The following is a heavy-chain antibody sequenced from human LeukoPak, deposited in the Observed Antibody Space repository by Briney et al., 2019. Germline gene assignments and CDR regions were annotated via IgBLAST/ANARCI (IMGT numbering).Heavy chain of an antibody. V-gene: IGHV5-51*01. Sequence: GDSLKISCKGSGHSFSTDWIAWVRQMPGKGLEWMGVIYAGDADTRYSPSFQGQVTISADKSLNTAYLQWTNLKASDTATYYCARFRGELMDGFDFWGQGTLVTVSS. CDR1: GHSFSTDW. CDR2: IYAGDADT. D-gene: IGHD1-7*01. J-gene: IGHJ4*02. CDR3: ARFRGELMDGFDF.